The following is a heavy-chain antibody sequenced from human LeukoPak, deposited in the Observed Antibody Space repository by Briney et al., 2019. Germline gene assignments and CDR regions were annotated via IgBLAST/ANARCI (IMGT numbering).Heavy chain of an antibody. Sequence: SETLSLTCNVSGGSLSSSSYYWGWIRQPPRKGLEWIGSIYYSGSTYYNPSLKSRVTISVDTSKNQFSLKLSSVTAADTAVYYCARDPRIAARPHWGQGTLVTVSS. D-gene: IGHD6-6*01. V-gene: IGHV4-39*07. J-gene: IGHJ4*02. CDR3: ARDPRIAARPH. CDR2: IYYSGST. CDR1: GGSLSSSSYY.